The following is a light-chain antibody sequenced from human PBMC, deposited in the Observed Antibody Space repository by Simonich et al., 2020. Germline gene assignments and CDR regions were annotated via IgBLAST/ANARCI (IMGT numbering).Light chain of an antibody. CDR3: QQRSNWPPIT. CDR1: QSVSSY. J-gene: IGKJ5*01. V-gene: IGKV3-11*01. Sequence: EIVLTQSPATLSLSPGERATLSCRASQSVSSYLAWYQKKPGQAPRLLIYDASNRATGSPARFSGSGSLTDFTLTISSLEPEDFAVYYCQQRSNWPPITFGQGTRLEIK. CDR2: DAS.